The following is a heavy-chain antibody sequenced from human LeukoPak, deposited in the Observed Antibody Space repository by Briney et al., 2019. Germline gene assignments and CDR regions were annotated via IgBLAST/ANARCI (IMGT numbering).Heavy chain of an antibody. V-gene: IGHV3-30*02. CDR1: GFDFSTQW. Sequence: PGGSLRLSCAASGFDFSTQWMSWVRQAPGKGLEWVAFIRYNGNNQYYADSVKGRFTISRDNSKNTLYLQMDSLKGDDTAVYYCAKDSAFYYIDVWGKGTTVTISS. J-gene: IGHJ6*03. D-gene: IGHD3-10*01. CDR2: IRYNGNNQ. CDR3: AKDSAFYYIDV.